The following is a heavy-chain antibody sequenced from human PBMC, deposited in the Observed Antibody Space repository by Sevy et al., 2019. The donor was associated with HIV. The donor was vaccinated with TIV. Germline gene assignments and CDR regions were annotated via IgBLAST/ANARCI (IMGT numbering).Heavy chain of an antibody. Sequence: GGSLRLSCAASGFTFSSYSMNWVRQAPGKGLEWVSYISRSSSTIYYADSVKGRFTISRDNAKNSLYLQMNSLRDEDTAVYYCARERKMYDSSGYYFHFDYWGQGPLLTVSS. J-gene: IGHJ4*02. D-gene: IGHD3-22*01. V-gene: IGHV3-48*02. CDR1: GFTFSSYS. CDR3: ARERKMYDSSGYYFHFDY. CDR2: ISRSSSTI.